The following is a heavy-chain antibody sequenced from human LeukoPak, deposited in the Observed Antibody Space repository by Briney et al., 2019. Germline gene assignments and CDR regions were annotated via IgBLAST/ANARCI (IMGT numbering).Heavy chain of an antibody. J-gene: IGHJ3*02. CDR1: GFTFSIYD. Sequence: GGSLRLSCAASGFTFSIYDMHWVRQATGKGLEWVSGIGTAGDTYYPGSVKGRFTISRENAKNSLYLQMNSLRAGDTAVYYCARDVGYSSSWYGDAFDIWGQGTMVTVSS. V-gene: IGHV3-13*01. D-gene: IGHD6-13*01. CDR3: ARDVGYSSSWYGDAFDI. CDR2: IGTAGDT.